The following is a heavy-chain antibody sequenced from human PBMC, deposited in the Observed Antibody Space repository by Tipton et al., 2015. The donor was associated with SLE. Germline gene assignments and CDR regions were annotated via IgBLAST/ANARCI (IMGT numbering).Heavy chain of an antibody. D-gene: IGHD6-13*01. V-gene: IGHV4-34*01. CDR2: INHSGST. CDR1: GGSFSGYY. Sequence: GLVKPSETLSLTCAVYGGSFSGYYWSWIRQPPGKGLEWIGEINHSGSTNYNPSLKSRVTISVDTSKNQFSLKLSSVTAADTAVYYCARTRIAAAGPWGQGTLVTVSS. J-gene: IGHJ5*02. CDR3: ARTRIAAAGP.